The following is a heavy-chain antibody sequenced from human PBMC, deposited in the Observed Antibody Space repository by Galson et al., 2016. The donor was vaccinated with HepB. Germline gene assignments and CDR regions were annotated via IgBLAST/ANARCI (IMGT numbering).Heavy chain of an antibody. CDR3: AKEDNIAGATTINN. Sequence: SLRLSCAASGFTFSSYAMTWVRQAPGKGLEWVSVITSGGSTYYAASVKGRFTISRDNSKNTLYVQMNNLGAEDTAVYHCAKEDNIAGATTINNWGQGTLVTVSS. CDR2: ITSGGST. D-gene: IGHD1-26*01. CDR1: GFTFSSYA. J-gene: IGHJ4*02. V-gene: IGHV3-23*01.